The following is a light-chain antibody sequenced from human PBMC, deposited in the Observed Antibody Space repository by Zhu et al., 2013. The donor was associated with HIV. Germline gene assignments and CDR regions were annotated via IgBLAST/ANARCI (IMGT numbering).Light chain of an antibody. CDR3: QQYGSSPWT. V-gene: IGKV3-20*01. CDR2: GAS. Sequence: DIVLTQSPGTLSLSPGERATLSCRASQSVNSNFLAWYQQKRGQAPRLLIYGASSRATGVPDRFSGSGSGTDFILSISRLEPEDFAVYYCQQYGSSPWTFGQGTKVEIK. J-gene: IGKJ1*01. CDR1: QSVNSNF.